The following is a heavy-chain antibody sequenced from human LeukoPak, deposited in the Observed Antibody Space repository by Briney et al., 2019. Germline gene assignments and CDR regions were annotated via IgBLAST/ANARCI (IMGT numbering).Heavy chain of an antibody. CDR1: GFTFSNAW. D-gene: IGHD2-2*01. CDR3: TTDIVVVPAAERYYYYGMDV. J-gene: IGHJ6*02. Sequence: GGSLRLSCAASGFTFSNAWMSWVRQAPGKGLEWVGRIKSKTDGGTTDYAAPVKGRFTISRDDSKNTLYLQMNSLKTEDTAVYYCTTDIVVVPAAERYYYYGMDVWGQGTTVTVSS. CDR2: IKSKTDGGTT. V-gene: IGHV3-15*01.